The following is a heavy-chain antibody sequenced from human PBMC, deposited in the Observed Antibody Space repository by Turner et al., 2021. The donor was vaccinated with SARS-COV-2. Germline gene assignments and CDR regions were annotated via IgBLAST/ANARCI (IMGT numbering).Heavy chain of an antibody. D-gene: IGHD1-7*01. CDR3: AKNYGFYWYFDL. J-gene: IGHJ2*01. Sequence: EVQLLESGGGLVQPGGSLSLSCAASGFTFSSYAMSWVRQAPGKGLEWVSAISGSGGSTYYADSVKGRFTISRDTSKNTLYLQMNSLRAEDTAVYYCAKNYGFYWYFDLWGRGTLVTVSS. CDR1: GFTFSSYA. CDR2: ISGSGGST. V-gene: IGHV3-23*01.